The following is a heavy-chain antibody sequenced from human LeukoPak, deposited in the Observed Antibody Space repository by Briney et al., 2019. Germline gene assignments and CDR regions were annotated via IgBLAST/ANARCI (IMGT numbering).Heavy chain of an antibody. CDR1: GDTFSSYA. CDR2: IIPIIGTA. J-gene: IGHJ6*03. CDR3: ARGGIQLWLTTSYYIDV. Sequence: ASVKVSCKASGDTFSSYAISWVRQAPGQGLEWMGGIIPIIGTANYAQKFQGRVTITTDESTSTAYMELSRLRSEDTAVYYCARGGIQLWLTTSYYIDVWGKGTTVTVSS. D-gene: IGHD5-18*01. V-gene: IGHV1-69*05.